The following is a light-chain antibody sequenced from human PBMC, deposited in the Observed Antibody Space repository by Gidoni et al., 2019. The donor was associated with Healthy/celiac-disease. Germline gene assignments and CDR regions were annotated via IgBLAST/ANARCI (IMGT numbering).Light chain of an antibody. V-gene: IGKV1-5*03. CDR3: QQYNSYSYT. CDR2: KAS. J-gene: IGKJ2*01. CDR1: QSSSSW. Sequence: DIQMTPSPSTLSASVGDRVTITCRASQSSSSWLAWYQQKPGKAPKLLIYKASSLESGVPSRLSGSGSGTEFTLTISSLQPDDFATYYCQQYNSYSYTFGQGTKLEIK.